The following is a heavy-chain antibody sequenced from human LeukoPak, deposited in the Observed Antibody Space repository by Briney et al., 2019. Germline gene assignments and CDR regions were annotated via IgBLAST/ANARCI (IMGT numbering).Heavy chain of an antibody. CDR3: ARRVVNNRNWYFNL. V-gene: IGHV5-51*01. Sequence: PGESLKISCKGSGYSFTNYWIGWVRQMPGKGLEWMGIIYPGDSDTRYSPSFQGQVTISVDKSINTAYLQWSSLKASDTAMYYCARRVVNNRNWYFNLWGRGTLVTVSS. D-gene: IGHD4-23*01. J-gene: IGHJ2*01. CDR2: IYPGDSDT. CDR1: GYSFTNYW.